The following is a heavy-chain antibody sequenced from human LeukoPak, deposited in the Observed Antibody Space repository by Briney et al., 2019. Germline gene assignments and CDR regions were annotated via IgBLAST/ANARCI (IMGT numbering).Heavy chain of an antibody. CDR2: LKLYDGSK. CDR1: GYAFIRYH. Sequence: GASVKVSCKASGYAFIRYHIHWVRQAPGQGLEWMGVLKLYDGSKSHAQKFQGRVTMTRDTSISTAYMELRRLRSDDTAVYYCAREDGVVLMTYAQYYFDYWGQGALITVSS. D-gene: IGHD2-8*01. J-gene: IGHJ4*02. V-gene: IGHV1-2*02. CDR3: AREDGVVLMTYAQYYFDY.